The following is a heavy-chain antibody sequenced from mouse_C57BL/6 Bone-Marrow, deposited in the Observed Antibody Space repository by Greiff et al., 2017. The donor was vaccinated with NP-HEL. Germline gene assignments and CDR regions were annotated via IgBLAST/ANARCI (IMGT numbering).Heavy chain of an antibody. CDR2: IYPRSGNT. Sequence: QVQLQQSGAELARPGASVKLSCKASGYTFTSYGISWVKQRTGQGLEWIGEIYPRSGNTYYNEKFKGKATLTADKSSSTAYMELRSLTSEDSAVYFCAEEITTVVAPPSYGGQGTLVTVSA. J-gene: IGHJ3*01. CDR1: GYTFTSYG. D-gene: IGHD1-1*01. V-gene: IGHV1-81*01. CDR3: AEEITTVVAPPSY.